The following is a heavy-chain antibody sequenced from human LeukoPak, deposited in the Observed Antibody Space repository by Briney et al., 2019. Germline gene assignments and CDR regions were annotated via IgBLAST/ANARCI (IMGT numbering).Heavy chain of an antibody. CDR2: IYSGGST. CDR3: ARRALYLDY. CDR1: GFIVSSYY. V-gene: IGHV3-53*01. J-gene: IGHJ4*02. Sequence: SGGSLRLSCAVSGFIVSSYYMTWVRQAPGKGLEWVSLIYSGGSTYYADSVKGRFTISRDNSKNTLYLQMNSLRAEDTAVYYCARRALYLDYWGQGTLVTVSS.